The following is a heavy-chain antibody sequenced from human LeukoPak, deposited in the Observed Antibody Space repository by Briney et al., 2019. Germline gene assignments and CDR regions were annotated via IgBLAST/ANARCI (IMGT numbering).Heavy chain of an antibody. V-gene: IGHV3-23*01. CDR3: AKDWSAVAGPIDY. CDR1: GFIFSSYA. D-gene: IGHD6-19*01. Sequence: GVSLRLSCAASGFIFSSYAMSWVRQAPGKGLEWVSIISDSGGSTYYADTVKGRFTISRDNSKNTLYLQMNSLRAEDTAVYYCAKDWSAVAGPIDYWGQGTLVTVSS. CDR2: ISDSGGST. J-gene: IGHJ4*02.